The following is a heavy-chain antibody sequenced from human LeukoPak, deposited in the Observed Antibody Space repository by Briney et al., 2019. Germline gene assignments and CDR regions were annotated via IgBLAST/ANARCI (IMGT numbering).Heavy chain of an antibody. J-gene: IGHJ4*02. CDR3: ARTYYAILTGYRGAYYFDY. CDR1: GYSFTSYW. V-gene: IGHV5-51*01. Sequence: GESLKISCKGSGYSFTSYWIGWVRQMPGKGLEWRGIIYPGDSDTRYSPSFQGQVTSSADKSISTAYLQWSSLKASDTAMYYCARTYYAILTGYRGAYYFDYWGQGTLVTVSS. CDR2: IYPGDSDT. D-gene: IGHD3-9*01.